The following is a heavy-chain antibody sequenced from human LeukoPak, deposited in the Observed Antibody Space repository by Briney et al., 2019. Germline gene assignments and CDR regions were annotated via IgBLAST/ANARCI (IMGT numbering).Heavy chain of an antibody. J-gene: IGHJ5*02. Sequence: PSETLSLTCAVSRGPISSGGYSWGWIRQPPGKGLEWLGYIYHSGSTYYNPSLKSRVTISVDRSKNQFSLKLSSVTAADTAVYYCARGWFGGTNWFDPWGQGTLVTVSS. V-gene: IGHV4-30-2*01. D-gene: IGHD3-10*01. CDR2: IYHSGST. CDR3: ARGWFGGTNWFDP. CDR1: RGPISSGGYS.